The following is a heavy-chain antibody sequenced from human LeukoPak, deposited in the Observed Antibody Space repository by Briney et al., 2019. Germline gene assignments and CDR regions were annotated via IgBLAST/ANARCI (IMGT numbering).Heavy chain of an antibody. J-gene: IGHJ6*02. CDR3: ARDFGVVTGLDV. CDR1: GGSISSGGYY. V-gene: IGHV4-31*03. Sequence: PSETLSLTCTVSGGSISSGGYYWSWIRQHPGKGLEWIGYIYYSGSTYYNPSLKSRVTISVDTSKNQFSLKLSSVTAADTAVYYCARDFGVVTGLDVWGQGTTVTVSS. CDR2: IYYSGST. D-gene: IGHD3-3*01.